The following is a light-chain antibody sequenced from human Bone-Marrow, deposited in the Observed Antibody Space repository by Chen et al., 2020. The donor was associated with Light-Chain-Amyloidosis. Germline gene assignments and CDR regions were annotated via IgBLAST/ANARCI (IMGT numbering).Light chain of an antibody. Sequence: QSVLTQLPSVSAAPGQKVTISCSGSNSNIGINYVSWYQKLLGTSPKLLIHENNHRPSEIPDRFSGSKSGTAATLGVAGLQTGDESDYYCATWDSSLTVWMFGGGTKLTVL. J-gene: IGLJ3*02. CDR2: ENN. CDR1: NSNIGINY. V-gene: IGLV1-51*02. CDR3: ATWDSSLTVWM.